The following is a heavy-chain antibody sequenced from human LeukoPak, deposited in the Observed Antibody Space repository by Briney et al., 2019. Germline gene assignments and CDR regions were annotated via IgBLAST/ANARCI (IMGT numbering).Heavy chain of an antibody. CDR2: ISSSSTYK. CDR3: ARSLTGDFPNWGY. V-gene: IGHV3-21*06. D-gene: IGHD4-17*01. CDR1: GVTFYTAG. Sequence: GGSLRLSCVVSGVTFYTAGMTWVRQAPGKGLEWVSSISSSSTYKYYADSVKGRFTISRDNAKNTLYLQMNSLRAEDMAVYFCARSLTGDFPNWGYWGQATLVSVSS. J-gene: IGHJ4*02.